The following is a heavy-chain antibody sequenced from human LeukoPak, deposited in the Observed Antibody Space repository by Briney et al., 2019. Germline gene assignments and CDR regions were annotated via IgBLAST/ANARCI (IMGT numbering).Heavy chain of an antibody. V-gene: IGHV4-59*01. CDR2: IYKSGST. J-gene: IGHJ5*02. CDR3: ARDLTAQNWFDP. Sequence: SETLSLTCTVSGGSISNSYWSWIRQSPGKGLEWIGYIYKSGSTNYNLSLKSRVTISVDTSKNQSSLKLSSVTAADTAVYYCARDLTAQNWFDPWGQGTLVTVSS. CDR1: GGSISNSY.